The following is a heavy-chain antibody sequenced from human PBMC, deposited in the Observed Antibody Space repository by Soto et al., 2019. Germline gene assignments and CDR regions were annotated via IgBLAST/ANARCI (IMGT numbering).Heavy chain of an antibody. D-gene: IGHD2-2*01. CDR2: IIPIFETT. Sequence: QVQLVQSGAEVKRPGSSVKVSCKASGDTFRNYALSWVRQAPGQGLEWMGGIIPIFETTNYAQKFQGRVTITAERSTNTAYMELSSLRSEDTAVYYCARDKGRDVVVVPAAPYYFYGMDVCGQGTTVTVSS. J-gene: IGHJ6*02. CDR1: GDTFRNYA. CDR3: ARDKGRDVVVVPAAPYYFYGMDV. V-gene: IGHV1-69*06.